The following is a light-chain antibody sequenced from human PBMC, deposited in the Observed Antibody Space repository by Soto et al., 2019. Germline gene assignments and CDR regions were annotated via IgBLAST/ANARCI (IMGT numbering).Light chain of an antibody. CDR2: DAS. J-gene: IGKJ1*01. V-gene: IGKV1-39*01. Sequence: DIQMAQSPSSLSASLGDSVTITCRASQSIGDYLNWYQVKPGKAPTLLISDASTLQGGVPPRFSGSGSGTDFTLTISNLQPEDFATYYCQQSHSTPLTLGQGTKVEIK. CDR1: QSIGDY. CDR3: QQSHSTPLT.